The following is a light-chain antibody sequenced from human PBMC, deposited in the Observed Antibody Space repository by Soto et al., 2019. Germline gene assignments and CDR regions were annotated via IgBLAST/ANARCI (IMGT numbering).Light chain of an antibody. CDR1: SSNIGSET. CDR2: ANN. Sequence: QAVVTQPPSASGTPGQRVTISCSGSSSNIGSETVNWYQQVPGTAPKLLIYANNQRPSGVPDRFSVSKSGTSASLAIGGLQSEDEADYYCAAWGDSLKGWVFGGGTKLTVL. CDR3: AAWGDSLKGWV. J-gene: IGLJ3*02. V-gene: IGLV1-44*01.